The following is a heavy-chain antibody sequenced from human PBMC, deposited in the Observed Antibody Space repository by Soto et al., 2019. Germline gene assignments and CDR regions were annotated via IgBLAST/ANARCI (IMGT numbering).Heavy chain of an antibody. CDR1: GTFSSYA. CDR3: ARGSLKAPIDY. V-gene: IGHV1-69*01. CDR2: IIPIFGTA. J-gene: IGHJ4*02. Sequence: GTFSSYAISWARQAPGQGLEWMGGIIPIFGTANYAQKFQGRVTITADESTSTAYMELSSLRSEDTAVYYCARGSLKAPIDYWGQGTLVTVSS.